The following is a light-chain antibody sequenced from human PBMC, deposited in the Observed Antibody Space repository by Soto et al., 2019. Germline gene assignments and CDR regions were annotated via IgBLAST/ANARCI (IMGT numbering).Light chain of an antibody. Sequence: DVQMTQSPSSLSASIGDRVTITCQASQDIRNYLNWYQQKPGKAPDLLIHDASNLETGVPSRFSGRGSGTVFSFAISSLQPEDIATYYCQQYDKLVTFGQGTKV. CDR2: DAS. J-gene: IGKJ1*01. CDR1: QDIRNY. CDR3: QQYDKLVT. V-gene: IGKV1-33*01.